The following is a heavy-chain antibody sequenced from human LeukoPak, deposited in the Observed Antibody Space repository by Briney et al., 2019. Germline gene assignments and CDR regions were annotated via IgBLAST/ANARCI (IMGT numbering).Heavy chain of an antibody. CDR1: GFTFSSYG. V-gene: IGHV3-30*18. J-gene: IGHJ1*01. Sequence: GGTLRLSCAASGFTFSSYGMHWVRQAPGKGLEWVAVISYDGSNKYYADSVKGRFTISRDNSKNTLYLQMNSMRAEDTAVYYCAKSVVITEYFQHWGQGTLVTVSS. CDR3: AKSVVITEYFQH. CDR2: ISYDGSNK. D-gene: IGHD3-22*01.